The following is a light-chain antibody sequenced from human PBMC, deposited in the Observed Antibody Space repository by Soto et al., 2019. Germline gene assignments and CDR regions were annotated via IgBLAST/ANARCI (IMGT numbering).Light chain of an antibody. CDR1: RSLLYSSNNKNY. CDR3: QQYYSTPRT. CDR2: WAS. J-gene: IGKJ1*01. V-gene: IGKV4-1*01. Sequence: DIVMTQSPDSLAVSLGERATINCRSNRSLLYSSNNKNYLAWYQQKPGQPPKLLIYWASSREAGVPDRFSGSGSGTDFTLTISSLQAADVAVYYCQQYYSTPRTVGQGTRVEIK.